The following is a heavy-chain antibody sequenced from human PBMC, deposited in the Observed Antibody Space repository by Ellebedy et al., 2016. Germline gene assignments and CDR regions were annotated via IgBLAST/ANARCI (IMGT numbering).Heavy chain of an antibody. CDR1: GGSFSGYY. J-gene: IGHJ4*02. CDR3: ASLQYPDRGSY. D-gene: IGHD5-24*01. CDR2: INHSGST. Sequence: SETLSLTCAVYGGSFSGYYWSWIRQPPGKGLEWIGEINHSGSTNYNPSLKSRVTISVDTSKNQFSLKLSSVTAADTAVYYCASLQYPDRGSYWGQGTLVTVSS. V-gene: IGHV4-34*01.